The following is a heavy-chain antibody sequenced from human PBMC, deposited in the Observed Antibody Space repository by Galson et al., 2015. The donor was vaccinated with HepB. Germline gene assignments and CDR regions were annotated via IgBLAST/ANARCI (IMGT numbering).Heavy chain of an antibody. D-gene: IGHD6-19*01. Sequence: SVKVSCKASGYTFTSYGISWVRQAPGQGLEWMGWISAYNGNTNYAQKLQGRVTMTTDTSTSTAYMELRSLRSDDTAVYYCARDPTQEWLVRFAPDADFDYWGQGTLVTVSS. J-gene: IGHJ4*02. CDR1: GYTFTSYG. V-gene: IGHV1-18*04. CDR3: ARDPTQEWLVRFAPDADFDY. CDR2: ISAYNGNT.